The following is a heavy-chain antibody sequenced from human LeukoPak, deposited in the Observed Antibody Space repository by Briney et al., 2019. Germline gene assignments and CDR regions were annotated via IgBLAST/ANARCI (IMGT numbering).Heavy chain of an antibody. V-gene: IGHV1-2*02. CDR2: INPNSGGT. CDR1: GYTFSAYY. Sequence: GASVKVSCKASGYTFSAYYIHWVRQAPGQGLEWMGWINPNSGGTNFAQKFQDRVTMTGDTSISTAYMEMSRVTSDDTAVYYCVPGFLGTAMVTTLRDYWGQGTLVTVST. D-gene: IGHD5-18*01. CDR3: VPGFLGTAMVTTLRDY. J-gene: IGHJ4*02.